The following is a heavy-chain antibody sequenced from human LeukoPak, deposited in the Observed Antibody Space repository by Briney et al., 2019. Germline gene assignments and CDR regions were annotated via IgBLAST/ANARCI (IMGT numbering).Heavy chain of an antibody. D-gene: IGHD1-26*01. V-gene: IGHV3-74*01. CDR3: ATALTRIGSCRH. Sequence: GGSLRLSCAASGLTFSRYWMHWVRQAPGKGLVWVSQTNSDERSTSYADSVKGRFTISRDNAKNSLFLQMNSLRAEDTAVYYCATALTRIGSCRHWGQGTLVTVSS. CDR1: GLTFSRYW. J-gene: IGHJ4*02. CDR2: TNSDERST.